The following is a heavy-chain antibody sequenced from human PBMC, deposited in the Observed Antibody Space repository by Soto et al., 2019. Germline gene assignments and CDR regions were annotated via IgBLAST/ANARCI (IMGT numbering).Heavy chain of an antibody. V-gene: IGHV4-4*02. CDR2: IYHSGST. J-gene: IGHJ6*02. CDR1: GGSISSSNG. Sequence: PSETLSLTSAVSGGSISSSNGWGWVRHPPGRGLGGIGEIYHSGSTNYNPSLKSRVTISVDKSKNQFSLKLSSVTAADTAVYYCARLTGIAAAGTNYYYYYGMDVWGQGTTVTVSS. CDR3: ARLTGIAAAGTNYYYYYGMDV. D-gene: IGHD6-13*01.